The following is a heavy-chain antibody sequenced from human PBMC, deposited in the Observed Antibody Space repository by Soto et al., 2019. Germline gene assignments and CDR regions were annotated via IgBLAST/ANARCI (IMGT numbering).Heavy chain of an antibody. V-gene: IGHV3-74*01. Sequence: EVQLVESGGGLVQPGGSLRLSCAATGFTFSTYWMHWVRQGPGKGLVWVSRISTDGSSTTYADSVKGRFTISRDNAKNTVSLQMNSLRAEDTDVYYCASANGSNHPFDYWCQGALVTVSS. CDR3: ASANGSNHPFDY. J-gene: IGHJ4*02. CDR2: ISTDGSST. CDR1: GFTFSTYW. D-gene: IGHD2-2*01.